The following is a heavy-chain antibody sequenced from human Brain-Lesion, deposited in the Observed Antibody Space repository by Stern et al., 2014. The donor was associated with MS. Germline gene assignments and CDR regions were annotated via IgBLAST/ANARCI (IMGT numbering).Heavy chain of an antibody. CDR3: ARDQRGITIFGVVTDYYYLGMDV. J-gene: IGHJ6*02. CDR2: INPNTGCT. CDR1: GYIFTGYY. V-gene: IGHV1-2*02. Sequence: QAQLVESGAEVKKSGASVKVSCKTSGYIFTGYYIHWVRQAPGQGLEWMAWINPNTGCTKYAQKFQGRVTMSRDTSISTAYVELSSLTSDDTAVYYCARDQRGITIFGVVTDYYYLGMDVWGQGTTVTVSS. D-gene: IGHD3-3*01.